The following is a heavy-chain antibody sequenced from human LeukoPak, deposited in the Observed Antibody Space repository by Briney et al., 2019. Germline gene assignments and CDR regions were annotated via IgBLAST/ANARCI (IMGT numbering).Heavy chain of an antibody. CDR1: GFTFSSYG. CDR2: IWYDGSNK. V-gene: IGHV3-33*01. CDR3: ARRYCSGGSCYYNWFDP. J-gene: IGHJ5*02. Sequence: GRSLRPSCAASGFTFSSYGMHWVRQAPGKGLEWVAVIWYDGSNKYYADSVKGRFTISRDNSKNTLYLQMNSLRAEDTAVYYCARRYCSGGSCYYNWFDPWGQGTLVAVSS. D-gene: IGHD2-15*01.